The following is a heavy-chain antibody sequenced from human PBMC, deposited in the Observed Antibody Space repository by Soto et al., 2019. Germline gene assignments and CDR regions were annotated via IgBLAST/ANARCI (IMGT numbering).Heavy chain of an antibody. CDR2: INPSGGST. V-gene: IGHV1-46*01. CDR1: GYTFTSYY. Sequence: ASVKVSCKASGYTFTSYYMHWVRQAPGQGLEWMGIINPSGGSTSYAQKFQGRVTMTRDTSTSTVYMELSSLRSEDTAVYYCARDGIYYDYVWGSYRPTYYFDYWGQGTLVTVSS. CDR3: ARDGIYYDYVWGSYRPTYYFDY. J-gene: IGHJ4*02. D-gene: IGHD3-16*02.